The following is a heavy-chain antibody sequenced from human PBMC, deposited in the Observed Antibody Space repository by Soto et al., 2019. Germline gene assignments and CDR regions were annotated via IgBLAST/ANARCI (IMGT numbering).Heavy chain of an antibody. D-gene: IGHD3-3*01. J-gene: IGHJ5*02. CDR2: IYYSGST. CDR3: AREARFWSGYSRNWFDP. Sequence: PSETLSLTCTVSGGSISSYYWSWIRQPPGKGLEWIGYIYYSGSTNYNPSLKSRVTISVDTSKNQFSLKLSSVTAADTAVYYCAREARFWSGYSRNWFDPWGQGTLVTVSS. CDR1: GGSISSYY. V-gene: IGHV4-59*01.